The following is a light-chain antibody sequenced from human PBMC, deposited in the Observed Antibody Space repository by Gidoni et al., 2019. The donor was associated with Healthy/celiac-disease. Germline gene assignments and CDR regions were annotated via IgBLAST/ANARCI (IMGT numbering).Light chain of an antibody. CDR3: SSHAGSNTLV. CDR2: EVS. CDR1: SSDVGGYNY. Sequence: QSALTQPPSASGSPGQSVTISCTGTSSDVGGYNYVSWYQQHPGKAPKLMIYEVSQRPSGVPDRFSGSKSGNTASLTVSGLQAGDEADYYCSSHAGSNTLVFGGGTKLTVL. J-gene: IGLJ2*01. V-gene: IGLV2-8*01.